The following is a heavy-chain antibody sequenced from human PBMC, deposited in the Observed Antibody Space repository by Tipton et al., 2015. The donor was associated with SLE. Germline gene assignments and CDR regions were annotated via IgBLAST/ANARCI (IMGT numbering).Heavy chain of an antibody. J-gene: IGHJ3*02. CDR1: GASFSGYY. V-gene: IGHV4-34*01. Sequence: TLSLTCAVYGASFSGYYWSWIRQPPGKGLEWIGEINHSGSTNYNPSLKSRVTISVDTSKNQFSLKVSSVTAADTAVYYCARVPYSSGWTRWAFDIWGQGTMVTVSS. D-gene: IGHD6-19*01. CDR2: INHSGST. CDR3: ARVPYSSGWTRWAFDI.